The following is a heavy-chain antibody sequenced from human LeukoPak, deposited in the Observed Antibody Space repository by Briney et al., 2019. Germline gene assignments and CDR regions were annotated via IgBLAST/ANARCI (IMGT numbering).Heavy chain of an antibody. J-gene: IGHJ4*02. CDR2: IYYSGST. CDR3: ARAKKTSGWSLGY. Sequence: SQTLSLTCSVSGGSISSGPYYWSWIRQHSGKGLEWIGCIYYSGSTYYNPSLKSRVTMSVDTSKNHFSLDLASVTAADTAVYYCARAKKTSGWSLGYWGQGTLVPSPQ. CDR1: GGSISSGPYY. D-gene: IGHD6-19*01. V-gene: IGHV4-31*03.